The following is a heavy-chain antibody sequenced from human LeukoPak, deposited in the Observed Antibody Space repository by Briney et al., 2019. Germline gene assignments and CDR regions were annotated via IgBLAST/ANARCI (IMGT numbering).Heavy chain of an antibody. Sequence: SETLSLTCTVSGGSISSSSYYWGWIRQPTGKGLEWIGSIYYSGSTYYNPSLKSRVTISVDTSKNQFSLKLSSVTAADTAVYYCARRMPYCSSTSCHRYYFDYWGQGTLVTVSS. J-gene: IGHJ4*02. D-gene: IGHD2-2*01. CDR2: IYYSGST. CDR1: GGSISSSSYY. CDR3: ARRMPYCSSTSCHRYYFDY. V-gene: IGHV4-39*01.